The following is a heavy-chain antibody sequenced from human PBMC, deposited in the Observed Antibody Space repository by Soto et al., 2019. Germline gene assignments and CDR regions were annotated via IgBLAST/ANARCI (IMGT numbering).Heavy chain of an antibody. CDR1: GGTFGSHG. J-gene: IGHJ4*02. V-gene: IGHV1-69*01. Sequence: QVQLVQSGAEVKKPGSSVKVSCKASGGTFGSHGVAWVRQAPGQGLEWLGGFIAMLGTPTYAKKVQGRATITADESLPSSDLELRSRRSEDTAVYVCSRGAMAKFDYWVQGTVGTVSS. D-gene: IGHD5-18*01. CDR3: SRGAMAKFDY. CDR2: FIAMLGTP.